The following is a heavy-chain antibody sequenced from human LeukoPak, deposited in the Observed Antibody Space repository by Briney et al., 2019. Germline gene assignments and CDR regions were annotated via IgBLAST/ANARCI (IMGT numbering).Heavy chain of an antibody. CDR1: GFTFSSYS. CDR2: ISSSSNYI. CDR3: ARDAREESGAFDI. D-gene: IGHD1-14*01. V-gene: IGHV3-21*01. J-gene: IGHJ3*02. Sequence: GGSLRLSCAASGFTFSSYSMNWVRQAPGKGLEWVSSISSSSNYIYYADSVKGRFTISRDNAKNSLYLQMNSLRAEDTAVYYCARDAREESGAFDIWGQGTMVTVSS.